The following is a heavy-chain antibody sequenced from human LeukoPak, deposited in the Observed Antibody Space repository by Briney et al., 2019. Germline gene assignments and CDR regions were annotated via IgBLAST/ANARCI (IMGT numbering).Heavy chain of an antibody. V-gene: IGHV4-59*12. Sequence: SETLSLTCTVSGGSISSYYWSWIRQPPGKGLEWIGCIYYSGSTDYNPSLKSRVTISVDTSKNQFSLKLSSVTAADTAVYYCAREIYPRHFVVVPAAYGELSWFDPWGQGTLVTVSS. CDR1: GGSISSYY. D-gene: IGHD2-2*01. J-gene: IGHJ5*02. CDR2: IYYSGST. CDR3: AREIYPRHFVVVPAAYGELSWFDP.